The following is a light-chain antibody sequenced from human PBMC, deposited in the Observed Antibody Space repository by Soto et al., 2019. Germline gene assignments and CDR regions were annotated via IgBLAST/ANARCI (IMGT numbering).Light chain of an antibody. Sequence: DIQMTQSPSSLSASVGDRVTITCRASQGISHYLAWYQQKPGKVPKLLIYAASTLQSGVPSRFSGSGSGTGFTLTISSLQPEDVATYYCKKYTSAPPSFTFGPGTKVYIK. CDR2: AAS. CDR1: QGISHY. CDR3: KKYTSAPPSFT. V-gene: IGKV1-27*01. J-gene: IGKJ3*01.